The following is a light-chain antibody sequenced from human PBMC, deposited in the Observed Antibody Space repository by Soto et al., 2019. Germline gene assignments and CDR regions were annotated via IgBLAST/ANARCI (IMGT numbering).Light chain of an antibody. V-gene: IGKV2-28*01. J-gene: IGKJ1*01. CDR2: LGS. Sequence: DIVMTQSPLSLPVTPGEPASISCRSSQNLLHSNGYNYLDWYLQKPGQSPQLLIYLGSNRASGVPDRFSGSGSGTDFTLKISRVEAEDVGVYYCMQALQNLWTFGQGTKVDIK. CDR3: MQALQNLWT. CDR1: QNLLHSNGYNY.